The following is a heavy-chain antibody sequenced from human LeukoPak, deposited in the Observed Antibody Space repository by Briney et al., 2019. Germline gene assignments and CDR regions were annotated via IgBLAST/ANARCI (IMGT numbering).Heavy chain of an antibody. D-gene: IGHD6-19*01. V-gene: IGHV1-8*01. CDR2: MNSNSGNT. Sequence: ASVKVSCKTSGYTLTSYDINRVGPATGQGLEWMGWMNSNSGNTGYAQKFQGRVTMTRSTSMSTAYMELSSLTSDDTAVYYCARSGGYWPFDYWGQGTLVTVSS. CDR3: ARSGGYWPFDY. J-gene: IGHJ4*02. CDR1: GYTLTSYD.